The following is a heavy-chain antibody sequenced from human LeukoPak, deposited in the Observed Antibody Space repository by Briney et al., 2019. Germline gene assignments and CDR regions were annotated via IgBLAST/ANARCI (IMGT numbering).Heavy chain of an antibody. D-gene: IGHD2-21*01. J-gene: IGHJ4*02. CDR3: TRDWKYSTFDY. Sequence: GGSLRLSCAASGFTFHTAWMAWIRQPPGKGLEGVAPINPDGSTTNHLDSVQGRFTISRDNAKNLVYLQMNSLRVEDTALYYCTRDWKYSTFDYWGQGTLVTVPS. V-gene: IGHV3-7*01. CDR1: GFTFHTAW. CDR2: INPDGSTT.